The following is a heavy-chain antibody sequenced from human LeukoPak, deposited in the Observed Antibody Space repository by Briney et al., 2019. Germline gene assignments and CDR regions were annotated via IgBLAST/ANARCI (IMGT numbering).Heavy chain of an antibody. V-gene: IGHV3-43*01. CDR3: AKDVARITMVRGGYYMDV. Sequence: GGSLRLSCAASGFTFDDYTMHWVRQAPGKGLEWVSLISWDGGSTYYADSVKGRFTISRGNSKNSLYLQMNSLRTEDTALYYCAKDVARITMVRGGYYMDVWGKGTTVTVSS. CDR2: ISWDGGST. CDR1: GFTFDDYT. D-gene: IGHD3-10*01. J-gene: IGHJ6*03.